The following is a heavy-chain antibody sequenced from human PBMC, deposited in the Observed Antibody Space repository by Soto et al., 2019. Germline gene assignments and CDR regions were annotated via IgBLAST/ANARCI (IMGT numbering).Heavy chain of an antibody. CDR1: GYTFTSYY. J-gene: IGHJ3*02. D-gene: IGHD3-22*01. V-gene: IGHV1-46*01. CDR3: ARAGGSDSSGYPLGAFDI. CDR2: INPSGGST. Sequence: ASVKVSCKASGYTFTSYYMHWVRQAPGQGLEWMGIINPSGGSTSYAQKFQGRVTMTRDTSTSTVYMELSSLRSEDTAVYYCARAGGSDSSGYPLGAFDIWGQGTMVPVSS.